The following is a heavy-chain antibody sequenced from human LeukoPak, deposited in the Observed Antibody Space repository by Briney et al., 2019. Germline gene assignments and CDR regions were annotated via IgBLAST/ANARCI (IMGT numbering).Heavy chain of an antibody. J-gene: IGHJ6*02. CDR3: AKRGLYGTVPFYGMDV. V-gene: IGHV3-23*01. CDR2: IGRTT. CDR1: GFTFSSFS. Sequence: GGSLRPSCAASGFTFSSFSMGWVRQAPGKGLEYVSGIGRTTYYAESVKGRFTISRDNSKNTLFLQMNSLRAEDTAVYYCAKRGLYGTVPFYGMDVWGQGTTVTVSS. D-gene: IGHD2-8*02.